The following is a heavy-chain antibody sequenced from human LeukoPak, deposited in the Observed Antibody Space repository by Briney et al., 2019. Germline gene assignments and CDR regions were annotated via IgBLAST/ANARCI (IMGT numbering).Heavy chain of an antibody. CDR2: ITASGDST. D-gene: IGHD3-9*01. CDR1: GFPFSSYP. CDR3: ARDGHYDILTGYFQD. Sequence: GGSLRLSCAGSGFPFSSYPISWVRQPPGKGLEWVSAITASGDSTYSADSVKGRFTISRDNSRNTLFLEMSSLRAEDTAVYYCARDGHYDILTGYFQDWGQGTLVTVSS. V-gene: IGHV3-23*01. J-gene: IGHJ1*01.